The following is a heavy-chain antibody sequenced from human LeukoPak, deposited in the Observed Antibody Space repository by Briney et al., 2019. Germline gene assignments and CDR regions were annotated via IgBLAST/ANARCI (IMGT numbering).Heavy chain of an antibody. CDR1: GYTFTSYA. J-gene: IGHJ4*02. CDR2: INTNTGNP. V-gene: IGHV7-4-1*02. D-gene: IGHD1-26*01. Sequence: ASVKVSCMASGYTFTSYAMNWLRQAPGQGLEWMGWINTNTGNPTYAQGFTGRFVFSLDTSVSTAYLQISSLKAEDTAVYYCARDYSGGYSTHFDYWGQGTLVTVSS. CDR3: ARDYSGGYSTHFDY.